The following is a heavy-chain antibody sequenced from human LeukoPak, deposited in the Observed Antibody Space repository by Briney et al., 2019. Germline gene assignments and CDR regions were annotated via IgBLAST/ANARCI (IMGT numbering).Heavy chain of an antibody. Sequence: GGSLRLSCAASGFTFTNYAMNWVRQAPGKGLEWVSTISGSGSPTFYADSVKGRFTISRDNSKNTLYLQMNSLRAEDTAVYYCAKDRGAFDIWGQGTMVTVSS. CDR1: GFTFTNYA. V-gene: IGHV3-23*01. CDR3: AKDRGAFDI. CDR2: ISGSGSPT. D-gene: IGHD6-25*01. J-gene: IGHJ3*02.